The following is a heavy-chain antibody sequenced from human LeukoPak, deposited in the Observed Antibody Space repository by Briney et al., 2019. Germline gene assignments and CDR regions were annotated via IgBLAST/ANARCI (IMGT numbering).Heavy chain of an antibody. J-gene: IGHJ4*02. V-gene: IGHV1-46*03. CDR2: INPSGGST. Sequence: ASVKVSCKASGYTFTSYYMHWVRQAPGQGLEWMGIINPSGGSTSYAQKFQGRVTMTRDTSTSTVYMELSSLRSEDTTVYYCARGTYYDFWSGYTTPDYWGQGTLVTVSS. CDR1: GYTFTSYY. D-gene: IGHD3-3*01. CDR3: ARGTYYDFWSGYTTPDY.